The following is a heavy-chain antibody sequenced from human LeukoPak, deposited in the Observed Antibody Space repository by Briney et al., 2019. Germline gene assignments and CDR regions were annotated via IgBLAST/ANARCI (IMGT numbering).Heavy chain of an antibody. V-gene: IGHV1-8*01. CDR3: ARSRYNWASDY. CDR2: MNPNSGNT. Sequence: ASAKVSCKASGYTFTSYDINWVRQATGQGLEWMGWMNPNSGNTGYAQKFQGRVTMTRNTSISTAYMELSSLKASDTAMYYCARSRYNWASDYWGQGTLVTVSS. D-gene: IGHD5-24*01. J-gene: IGHJ4*02. CDR1: GYTFTSYD.